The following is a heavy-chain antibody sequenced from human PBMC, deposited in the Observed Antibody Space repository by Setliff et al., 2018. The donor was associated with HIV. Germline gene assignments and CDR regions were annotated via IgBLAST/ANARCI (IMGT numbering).Heavy chain of an antibody. J-gene: IGHJ3*01. V-gene: IGHV4-59*12. CDR3: AKISPRGYSDITTGRLTDPFDV. CDR2: IYWTGKT. Sequence: SETLSLTCTVSDSAMDSYYWSWVRQSPGRGLEYIGYIYWTGKTDYNPSLKSRVTISLDTSGNLFSLKLNSVTGADTAVYYCAKISPRGYSDITTGRLTDPFDVWGPGTMVTVSS. CDR1: DSAMDSYY. D-gene: IGHD3-9*01.